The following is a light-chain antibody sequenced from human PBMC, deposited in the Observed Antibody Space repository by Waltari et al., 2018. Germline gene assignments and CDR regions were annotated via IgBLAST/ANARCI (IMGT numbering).Light chain of an antibody. J-gene: IGKJ1*01. Sequence: EIVLTQSPGTLSLSPGERATLSCRASQSVGGTLAWSQQKPGQAPRLLFYGASIRAPGTPDRFSGTGSGTDFSLTISRLGPEDFAVYYCQHYVRLPATFGQGTKVEIK. V-gene: IGKV3-20*01. CDR2: GAS. CDR3: QHYVRLPAT. CDR1: QSVGGT.